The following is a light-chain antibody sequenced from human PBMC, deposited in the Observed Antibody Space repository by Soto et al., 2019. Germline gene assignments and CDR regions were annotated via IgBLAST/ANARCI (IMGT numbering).Light chain of an antibody. CDR1: QYINTR. CDR3: QQRQSWPRT. V-gene: IGKV3-11*01. Sequence: EIVLTQSPATLSSFPGDRVTLSCRASQYINTRLAWYQHRPGQSPRLLIYQTSLRAAGIPARFSASGSGTDFTLTISDVQPEDFALYYCQQRQSWPRTFGQGTKVDI. CDR2: QTS. J-gene: IGKJ1*01.